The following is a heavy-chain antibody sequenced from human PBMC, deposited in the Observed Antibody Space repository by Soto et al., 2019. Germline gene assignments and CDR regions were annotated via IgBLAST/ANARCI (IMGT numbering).Heavy chain of an antibody. CDR3: AREIGIVGVTTDYVMDV. J-gene: IGHJ6*02. CDR1: GYIFRRYA. Sequence: QVKLVQSGTEVKKPGASVKVSCKASGYIFRRYAISWVRQAPGQGLEWMGWISGHNGNTNFAQKFQGRVSMTTDTSTSTAYMELRSLRSDDTAVYYCAREIGIVGVTTDYVMDVWGQGTTVTVSS. D-gene: IGHD1-26*01. CDR2: ISGHNGNT. V-gene: IGHV1-18*04.